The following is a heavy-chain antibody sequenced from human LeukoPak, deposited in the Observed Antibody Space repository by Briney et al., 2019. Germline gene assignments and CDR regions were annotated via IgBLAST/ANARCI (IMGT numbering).Heavy chain of an antibody. V-gene: IGHV3-23*01. CDR2: ISGSGGST. CDR1: GFTFSSYA. J-gene: IGHJ4*02. D-gene: IGHD3-9*01. Sequence: GGSLRLSCAASGFTFSSYAMSWVRQAPGKGLEWVSAISGSGGSTYYADSVKGRFTISRDNSKNTLYLQMNSLRAEDTAVYYCAKDRAREYYDILTGYAFDYWGQGTLVIVSS. CDR3: AKDRAREYYDILTGYAFDY.